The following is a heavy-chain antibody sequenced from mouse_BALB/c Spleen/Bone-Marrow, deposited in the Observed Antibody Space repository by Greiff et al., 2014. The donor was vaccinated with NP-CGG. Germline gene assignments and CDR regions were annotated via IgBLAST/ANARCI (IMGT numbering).Heavy chain of an antibody. Sequence: VQLQQSGAELVRPGVSVKISCKGSGYTFTDYAMHWVKQSHAKSLEWIGVIRTYYGDATYNQKFEGKATMTVDKSSSTAYMELARLTSEDSAIYYCARDLDYWGQGTTLTVSS. V-gene: IGHV1S137*01. CDR2: IRTYYGDA. CDR3: ARDLDY. CDR1: GYTFTDYA. J-gene: IGHJ2*01.